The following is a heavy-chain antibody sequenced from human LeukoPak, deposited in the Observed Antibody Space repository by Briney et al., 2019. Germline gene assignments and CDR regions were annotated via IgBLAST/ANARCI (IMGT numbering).Heavy chain of an antibody. CDR3: ARWNAVTTSLDH. CDR2: INHSGST. J-gene: IGHJ4*02. Sequence: SETLSLTCSVSGDSIKNYFWNWVRQPPGKGLEWIGEINHSGSTNYNPSLKSRVTISVDTSKNQFSLKLSSVTAADTAVYYCARWNAVTTSLDHWGQGILVAVSS. D-gene: IGHD4-17*01. V-gene: IGHV4-34*01. CDR1: GDSIKNYF.